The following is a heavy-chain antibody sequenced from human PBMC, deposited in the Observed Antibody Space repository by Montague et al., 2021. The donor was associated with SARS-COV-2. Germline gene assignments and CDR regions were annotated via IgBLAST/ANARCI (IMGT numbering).Heavy chain of an antibody. CDR1: SRRLSWYY. CDR2: YNHIGRT. D-gene: IGHD3-22*01. Sequence: SETLSLTCSSYSRRLSWYYGADRQSPRLNSRHGSGPYNHIGRTKYNPSLKSRVTISVDTSKNQFSLKLRSMTAADTAVYYCARGRVGITMILVVIGYSYYFAYWGQGTLVTVSS. V-gene: IGHV4-34*01. CDR3: ARGRVGITMILVVIGYSYYFAY. J-gene: IGHJ4*02.